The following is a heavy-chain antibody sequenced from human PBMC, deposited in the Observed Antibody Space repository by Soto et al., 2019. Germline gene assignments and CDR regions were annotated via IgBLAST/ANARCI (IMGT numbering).Heavy chain of an antibody. Sequence: GGSLRLSCAASGFTFSDYYMSWIRQAPGKGLEWVSYISSSGSTIYYADSVKGRFTISRDNAKNSLYLQMNSLRAEDTAVYYCARAVMGCSSTSCSLPGWSYYYYYMDVWGKGTTVTVSS. CDR2: ISSSGSTI. J-gene: IGHJ6*03. D-gene: IGHD2-2*01. V-gene: IGHV3-11*01. CDR1: GFTFSDYY. CDR3: ARAVMGCSSTSCSLPGWSYYYYYMDV.